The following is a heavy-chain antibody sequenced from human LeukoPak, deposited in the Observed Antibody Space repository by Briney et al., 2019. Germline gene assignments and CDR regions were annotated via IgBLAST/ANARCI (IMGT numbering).Heavy chain of an antibody. V-gene: IGHV4-38-2*01. Sequence: SETLSLTCAVSGYSISSGYYWGWIRQPPGKGPEWIGSIYHSGSTYYNPSLKSRVTISVDTSKNQFSLKLSSVTAADTAVYYCARASIAAAVPLDAFDIWGQGTMVTVSS. CDR1: GYSISSGYY. CDR3: ARASIAAAVPLDAFDI. J-gene: IGHJ3*02. CDR2: IYHSGST. D-gene: IGHD6-13*01.